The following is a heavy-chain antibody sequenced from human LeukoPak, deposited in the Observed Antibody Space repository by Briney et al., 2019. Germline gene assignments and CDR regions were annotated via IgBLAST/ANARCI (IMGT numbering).Heavy chain of an antibody. CDR1: GFTFSSFS. D-gene: IGHD3-10*01. CDR3: AREYYGGYVDY. Sequence: GGSLRLSCAAPGFTFSSFSMHWVRQAPGKGLESVSAISSNGGSTYYANSVKGRFTISRDNSKNTLYLQMGSLRAEDMAVYYCAREYYGGYVDYWGQGTLVTVSS. J-gene: IGHJ4*02. CDR2: ISSNGGST. V-gene: IGHV3-64*01.